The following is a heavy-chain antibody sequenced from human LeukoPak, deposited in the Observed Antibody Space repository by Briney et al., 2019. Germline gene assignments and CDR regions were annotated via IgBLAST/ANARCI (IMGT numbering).Heavy chain of an antibody. CDR3: ARVSVVVGNWFDP. D-gene: IGHD2-21*01. Sequence: SETLSLTCTVSGGSISSYYWSWVRQPAGKGLEWIGRIYASGNTNYNPSLKGRVTMSLDTSKNQFSLNLSSVTAADTAVYYCARVSVVVGNWFDPWGQGTLVTVSS. V-gene: IGHV4-4*07. CDR1: GGSISSYY. J-gene: IGHJ5*02. CDR2: IYASGNT.